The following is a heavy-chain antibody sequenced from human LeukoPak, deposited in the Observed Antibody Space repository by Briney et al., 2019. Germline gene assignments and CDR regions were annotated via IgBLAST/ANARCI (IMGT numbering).Heavy chain of an antibody. CDR2: FDPEDGET. J-gene: IGHJ4*02. D-gene: IGHD3-22*01. CDR3: ANGFYYDSSGYLYGGGFDY. CDR1: GYTLTELS. V-gene: IGHV1-24*01. Sequence: ASVKVSCKVSGYTLTELSMHWVRQAPGKGLEWMGGFDPEDGETIYAQKFQGRVTMTEDTSTDTAYMELSSLRAEDTAVYYCANGFYYDSSGYLYGGGFDYWGQGTLVTVSS.